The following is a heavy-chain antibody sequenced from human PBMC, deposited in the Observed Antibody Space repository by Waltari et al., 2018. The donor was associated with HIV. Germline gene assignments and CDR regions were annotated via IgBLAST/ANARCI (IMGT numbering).Heavy chain of an antibody. V-gene: IGHV3-48*04. CDR3: ARERFGSSYFGY. D-gene: IGHD6-6*01. Sequence: EVQLVESGGGLVQPGGSLRLSCAASVFTFSSYAMNWFRQAPGKGLEWVSYISRSSTTINYADSVKGRFTISRENAKNLLYLQMSSLRAEDTAVYFCARERFGSSYFGYWGQEPWSPSPQ. CDR1: VFTFSSYA. J-gene: IGHJ4*01. CDR2: ISRSSTTI.